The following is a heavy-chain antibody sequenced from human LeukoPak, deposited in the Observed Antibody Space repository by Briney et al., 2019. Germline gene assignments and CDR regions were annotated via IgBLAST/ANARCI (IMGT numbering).Heavy chain of an antibody. J-gene: IGHJ4*02. V-gene: IGHV4-59*08. Sequence: SETLSLTCTVSGGSISSYYWSWIRQPPGKGLEWIGYIYYSGSINYNPSLKSRVTISVDTSKNQFSLKLSSETAADTAVFYCARKYSGYDGHFDYWGQGTLVSVSS. CDR1: GGSISSYY. D-gene: IGHD5-12*01. CDR2: IYYSGSI. CDR3: ARKYSGYDGHFDY.